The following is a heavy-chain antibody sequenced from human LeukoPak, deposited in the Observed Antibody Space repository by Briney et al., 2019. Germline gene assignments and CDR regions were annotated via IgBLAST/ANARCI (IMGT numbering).Heavy chain of an antibody. CDR3: ARVNSPDYGYYYYYGMDV. V-gene: IGHV1-8*01. CDR1: GYTFTSYD. J-gene: IGHJ6*02. CDR2: MNPNSGNT. D-gene: IGHD3-16*01. Sequence: ASVKVSCKASGYTFTSYDINWVRQATGQGLEWMGWMNPNSGNTGYAQKFQGRVTVTRNTSISTAYMELSSLRSEDTAVYYCARVNSPDYGYYYYYGMDVWGQGTTVTVSS.